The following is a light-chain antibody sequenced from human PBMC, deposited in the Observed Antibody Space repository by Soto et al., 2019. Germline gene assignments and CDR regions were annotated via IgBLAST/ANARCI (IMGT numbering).Light chain of an antibody. CDR2: GAS. CDR3: QQDNNWPPET. V-gene: IGKV3-15*01. J-gene: IGKJ1*01. Sequence: EIVMTQSPATLSVSPGERATLSCRASQSVSSNLAWYQQKPGQAPRLLIYGASTRATGIPARFSGSGSGTEFTLTISSLQAEDFAGYYCQQDNNWPPETFGQGTKVESK. CDR1: QSVSSN.